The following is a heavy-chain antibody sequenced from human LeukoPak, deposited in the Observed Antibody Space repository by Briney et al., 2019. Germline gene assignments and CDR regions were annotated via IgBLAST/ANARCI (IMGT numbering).Heavy chain of an antibody. CDR1: GNYW. V-gene: IGHV5-51*01. J-gene: IGHJ4*02. CDR2: IYLGDSDT. CDR3: ARLPRRGTYHFHYFDY. Sequence: GESLKISCKDSGNYWIGWVRQMPGKGLDWMGIIYLGDSDTRYSPSFQGQVTISADKSINTAYLQWSSLKASDTAMYYCARLPRRGTYHFHYFDYWGQGTLVTVSS. D-gene: IGHD2-2*01.